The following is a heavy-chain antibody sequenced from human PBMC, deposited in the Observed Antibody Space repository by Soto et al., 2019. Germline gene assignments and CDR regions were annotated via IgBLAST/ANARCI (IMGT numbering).Heavy chain of an antibody. CDR1: GGSLSGYY. CDR3: ARGIAADLSGRLTRNWFDP. J-gene: IGHJ5*02. V-gene: IGHV4-34*01. D-gene: IGHD6-13*01. Sequence: SETLSLTCAVYGGSLSGYYWSWIRQPPGKGLEWIGEINHSGSTNYNPSLKSRVTISVDTSKNQFSLKLSSVTAADTAVYYCARGIAADLSGRLTRNWFDPWGQGTLVTVSS. CDR2: INHSGST.